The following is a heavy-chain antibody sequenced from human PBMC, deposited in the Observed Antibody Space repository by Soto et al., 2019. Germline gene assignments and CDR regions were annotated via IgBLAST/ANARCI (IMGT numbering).Heavy chain of an antibody. D-gene: IGHD6-19*01. CDR1: GFSLSTSGVG. CDR2: IYWDDDK. CDR3: AHRHSSGWFDY. V-gene: IGHV2-5*02. J-gene: IGHJ4*02. Sequence: QITLKESGPPLVKPTQTLTLTRTFSGFSLSTSGVGVGWIRQPPGKALEWLALIYWDDDKRYSPSLKSRLTITKDTSKNHVVLTMTNMDPVDTATYYCAHRHSSGWFDYWGQGTLVTVSS.